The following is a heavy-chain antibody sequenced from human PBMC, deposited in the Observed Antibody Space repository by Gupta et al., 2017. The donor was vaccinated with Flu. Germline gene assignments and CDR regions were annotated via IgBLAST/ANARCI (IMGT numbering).Heavy chain of an antibody. V-gene: IGHV1-18*01. Sequence: QVQLVQSGAEVKKPGASEKLSCKASGYTFTSYGISWVRQAPGQGLEWMGWISAYNGNTNYAQKLQGRVTMTTDTSTSTAYMELRSRRSDDTAVYYFATGPARDDAFDIGGQGTMVTVSS. J-gene: IGHJ3*02. CDR2: ISAYNGNT. CDR1: GYTFTSYG. CDR3: ATGPARDDAFDI.